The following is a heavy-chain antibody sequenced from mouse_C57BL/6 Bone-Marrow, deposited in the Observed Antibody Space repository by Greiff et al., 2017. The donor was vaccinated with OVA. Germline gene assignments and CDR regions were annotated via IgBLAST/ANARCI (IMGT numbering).Heavy chain of an antibody. CDR1: GFTFSSYA. Sequence: EVMLVESGGGLVKPGGSLKLSCAASGFTFSSYAMSWVRQTPEKRLEWVATISDGGSYTYYPDNVKGRFTISRDNAKNNLYLQMSHLKSEDTAMYYGARDQGYYSNLWFAYWGQGTLVTVSA. D-gene: IGHD2-5*01. V-gene: IGHV5-4*01. J-gene: IGHJ3*01. CDR3: ARDQGYYSNLWFAY. CDR2: ISDGGSYT.